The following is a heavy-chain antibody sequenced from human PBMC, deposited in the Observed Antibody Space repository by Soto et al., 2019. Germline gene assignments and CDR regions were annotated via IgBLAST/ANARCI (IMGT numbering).Heavy chain of an antibody. Sequence: QVTLKESGPVLVKPRETLTLTCTVSGFSLTNARLGVSWFRQPPGKALEWLAHIFSNDEKSFTTSLKSRLTISKDTSKSQVVLTMTNMDPVDTATYYCARMKTVPPADNWFDPWGLGTLVTVSS. CDR1: GFSLTNARLG. V-gene: IGHV2-26*01. CDR2: IFSNDEK. J-gene: IGHJ5*02. CDR3: ARMKTVPPADNWFDP. D-gene: IGHD4-17*01.